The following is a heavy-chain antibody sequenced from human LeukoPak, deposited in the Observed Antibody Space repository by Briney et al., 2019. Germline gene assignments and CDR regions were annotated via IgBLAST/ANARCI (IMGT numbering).Heavy chain of an antibody. V-gene: IGHV3-64D*09. CDR2: ISDSGGST. Sequence: PGGSLRLSCSASGFPFSSYAMHRVRPAPGKGLEYVSAISDSGGSTYYADSVKGRVTISRDNSKNTLYLQMSSLRAEDTAVYFCVRGYSFGPYGMDVWGQGTTVTVSS. D-gene: IGHD2-15*01. CDR1: GFPFSSYA. J-gene: IGHJ6*02. CDR3: VRGYSFGPYGMDV.